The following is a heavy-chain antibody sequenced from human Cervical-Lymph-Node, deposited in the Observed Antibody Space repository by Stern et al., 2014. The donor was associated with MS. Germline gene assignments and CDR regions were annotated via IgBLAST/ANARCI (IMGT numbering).Heavy chain of an antibody. J-gene: IGHJ4*02. V-gene: IGHV3-23*04. CDR1: GFTFSSYA. D-gene: IGHD4-17*01. CDR2: ISGSGGSP. Sequence: EVQLVESGGGLVQPGGSLRLSCAASGFTFSSYAMSWVRQAPGKGLEWVSAISGSGGSPYHPGSVEGRLPSARGNPQKPPYPQSNSLRAEDTAVYYCAKSTVTSLSDYWGQGTLVTVSS. CDR3: AKSTVTSLSDY.